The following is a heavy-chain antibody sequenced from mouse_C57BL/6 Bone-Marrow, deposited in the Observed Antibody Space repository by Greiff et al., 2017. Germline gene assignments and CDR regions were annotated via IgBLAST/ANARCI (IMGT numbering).Heavy chain of an antibody. D-gene: IGHD2-4*01. Sequence: QVQLQQPGAELVRPGTSVKLSCKASGYTFTSYWMHWVKQRPGPGLEWIGVIDPSDSYTNYNQKFKGKATLTVDTSSSTAYMQLSMLTSEDSAVDYCARYYDYGDDGDYWGQGTTLTVSS. CDR2: IDPSDSYT. J-gene: IGHJ2*01. CDR1: GYTFTSYW. CDR3: ARYYDYGDDGDY. V-gene: IGHV1-59*01.